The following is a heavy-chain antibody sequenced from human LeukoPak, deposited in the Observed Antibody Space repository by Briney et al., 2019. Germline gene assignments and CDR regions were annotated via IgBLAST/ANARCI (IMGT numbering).Heavy chain of an antibody. CDR3: ARVSPGWLGRIGAFDF. D-gene: IGHD5-24*01. CDR1: GDSVSSNSAA. Sequence: SQTLSLTCAISGDSVSSNSAAWNWVRQSPSRGLEWLGRTFYRSKWYNDYALSVKSRITINPDTSKNQFSLHLNSVTPEDTAVYYCARVSPGWLGRIGAFDFWGHGTMVTVSS. J-gene: IGHJ3*01. V-gene: IGHV6-1*01. CDR2: TFYRSKWYN.